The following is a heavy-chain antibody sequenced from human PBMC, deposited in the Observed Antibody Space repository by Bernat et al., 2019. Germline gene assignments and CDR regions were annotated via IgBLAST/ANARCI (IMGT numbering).Heavy chain of an antibody. D-gene: IGHD2-15*01. CDR2: IYYSGST. CDR3: ASARGYCSGGSCSRDSPYYFDY. V-gene: IGHV4-59*01. CDR1: GGSISSYY. Sequence: QVQLQESGPGLVKPSETLSLTCTVSGGSISSYYWSWIRQPPGKGLAWIGYIYYSGSTNYNPSPKSRVPISVDTSKNQFSLKLGSVTAADTAVYYCASARGYCSGGSCSRDSPYYFDYWGQGTLVTVSS. J-gene: IGHJ4*02.